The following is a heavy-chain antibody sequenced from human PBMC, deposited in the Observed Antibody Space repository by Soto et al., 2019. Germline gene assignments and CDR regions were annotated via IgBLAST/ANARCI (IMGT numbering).Heavy chain of an antibody. CDR2: INKDGSST. Sequence: EVQLEESGGGLVQPGGSLRLSCAASGFTFSNFWMHWVRQAPGTGLVWVSRINKDGSSTSYADSVKGRFTISRDNAKNTLYLQMNSLRAEDTAVYYCARSRDSGWPYWGQGTLVTVS. D-gene: IGHD6-19*01. V-gene: IGHV3-74*01. CDR1: GFTFSNFW. CDR3: ARSRDSGWPY. J-gene: IGHJ4*02.